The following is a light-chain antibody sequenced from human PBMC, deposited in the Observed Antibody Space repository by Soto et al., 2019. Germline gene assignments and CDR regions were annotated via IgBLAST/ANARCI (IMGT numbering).Light chain of an antibody. CDR3: QQYNNWLST. V-gene: IGKV3-15*01. Sequence: EIVMTQSPATLSVSPGERATLSCRASQSVSSNLAWYQQKPGQTPRLLISGASTRATGIPARFSGSGSGTEFTLTISSLQSEDFAVYYCQQYNNWLSTFGGGTKVEIK. J-gene: IGKJ4*01. CDR1: QSVSSN. CDR2: GAS.